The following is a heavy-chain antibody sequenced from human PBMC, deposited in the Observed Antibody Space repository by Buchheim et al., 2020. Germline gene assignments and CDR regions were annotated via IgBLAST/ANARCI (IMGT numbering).Heavy chain of an antibody. V-gene: IGHV1-18*01. D-gene: IGHD2-2*02. CDR1: GYTFTSYG. Sequence: QVQLVQSGAEVKKPGASVKVSCKASGYTFTSYGISWVRQAPGQGLEWMGWISAYNGNTNYAQKLQGRVTMTTDTSTSTAYMELSSLRSEDTAVYYCARDDIVVVPAAIDYYYYYGMDVWGQGTT. CDR2: ISAYNGNT. CDR3: ARDDIVVVPAAIDYYYYYGMDV. J-gene: IGHJ6*02.